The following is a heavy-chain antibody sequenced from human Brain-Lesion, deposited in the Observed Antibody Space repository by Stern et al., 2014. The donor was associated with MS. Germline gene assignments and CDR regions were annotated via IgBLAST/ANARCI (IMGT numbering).Heavy chain of an antibody. CDR3: AREGSHRRRGVED. CDR2: IDYSGST. CDR1: GGSVTSRTYF. J-gene: IGHJ4*02. D-gene: IGHD2-15*01. V-gene: IGHV4-61*03. Sequence: QLQLQESGPGLVKPSETLSLTCTVSGGSVTSRTYFWTWIRQPPGKGLEWIGSIDYSGSTDYNPSVESRVTISLDTSKSHFSLTLSSATAADTAVYFCAREGSHRRRGVEDWGQGTLVTVSS.